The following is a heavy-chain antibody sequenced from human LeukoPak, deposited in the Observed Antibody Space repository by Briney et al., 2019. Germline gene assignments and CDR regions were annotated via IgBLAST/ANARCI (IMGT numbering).Heavy chain of an antibody. D-gene: IGHD2/OR15-2a*01. J-gene: IGHJ6*03. V-gene: IGHV3-48*04. CDR1: GFTFSSYS. CDR3: ARDVRGYMDV. CDR2: ISSGGTTI. Sequence: LGGSLRLSCAASGFTFSSYSMHWVRQAPGKGLEWVSHISSGGTTIYYADSVKGRFTISSDNAKNSLDLQMNSLRAEDTAVYYCARDVRGYMDVWGKGTTVTVSS.